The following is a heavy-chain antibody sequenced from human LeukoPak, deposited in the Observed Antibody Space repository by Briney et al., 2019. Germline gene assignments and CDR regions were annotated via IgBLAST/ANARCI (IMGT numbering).Heavy chain of an antibody. V-gene: IGHV4-34*01. CDR2: INHSGST. D-gene: IGHD2-2*01. CDR1: GGSFSGYY. CDR3: ARDGGCSSTSCPNP. Sequence: SETLSLTCAVYGGSFSGYYWSWLRQPPGKGLEWIGEINHSGSTNYNPSLKSRVTISVDTSKNQFSLKLSSVTAADAAVYYCARDGGCSSTSCPNPWGQGTLVTVSS. J-gene: IGHJ5*02.